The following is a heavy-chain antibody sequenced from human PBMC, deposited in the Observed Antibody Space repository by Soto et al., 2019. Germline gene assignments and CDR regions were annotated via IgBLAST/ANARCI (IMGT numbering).Heavy chain of an antibody. CDR3: AGDHYRHYNESHASSYP. D-gene: IGHD3-22*01. CDR1: GGTFSTYT. J-gene: IGHJ5*02. V-gene: IGHV1-69*08. CDR2: IIPIIGII. Sequence: QVQLVQSGAEVKKPGSSVKVSCKASGGTFSTYTITWVRQAPGQGLEWMGRIIPIIGIINYAQKFQGRVTITADKFTGTAYMELTRMRSDDTAVYYFAGDHYRHYNESHASSYPWGQGTLVTVSS.